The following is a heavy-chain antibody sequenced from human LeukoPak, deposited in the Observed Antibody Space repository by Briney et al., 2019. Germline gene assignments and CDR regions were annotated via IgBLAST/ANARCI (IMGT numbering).Heavy chain of an antibody. Sequence: SETLSLTCTVSGGSISSYYWSWIRQPAGKGLEWIGRIYTSGSINYNPSLKGRATMSVDTSKNQFSLKLSSVTAADTAVYYCARETLAAAGRSFDYWGQGTLVTVSS. CDR1: GGSISSYY. CDR3: ARETLAAAGRSFDY. CDR2: IYTSGSI. D-gene: IGHD6-13*01. V-gene: IGHV4-4*07. J-gene: IGHJ4*02.